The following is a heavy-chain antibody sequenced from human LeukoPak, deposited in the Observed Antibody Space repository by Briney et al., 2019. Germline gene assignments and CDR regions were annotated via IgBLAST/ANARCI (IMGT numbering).Heavy chain of an antibody. CDR3: PKEGFRIRWYMDV. CDR1: GFSFISYN. V-gene: IGHV3-21*04. D-gene: IGHD5-24*01. Sequence: TGGSLRLSCAASGFSFISYNMNWVRQAPGKGLECVSSISSSSNYIYYADSVKGRFTISRDNSKNTLYLQMNSLRAEDTAVYYCPKEGFRIRWYMDVWGKGTTVTVSS. CDR2: ISSSSNYI. J-gene: IGHJ6*03.